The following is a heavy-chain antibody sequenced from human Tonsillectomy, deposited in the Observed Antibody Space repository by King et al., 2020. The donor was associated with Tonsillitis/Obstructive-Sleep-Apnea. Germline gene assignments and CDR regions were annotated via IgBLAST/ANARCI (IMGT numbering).Heavy chain of an antibody. V-gene: IGHV3-7*04. Sequence: VQLVESGGDLVQPGGSLRPSCAASGFTFSFYWMSWVRQAPGKGLEWVADISQDGSEKYYVDSVKGRFTIPTDNAKNSLSLQMNSLTAEDTAVYYCARVTYEDVWGSYRGDYFDHWGQGALVTVSS. CDR3: ARVTYEDVWGSYRGDYFDH. J-gene: IGHJ4*02. CDR2: ISQDGSEK. CDR1: GFTFSFYW. D-gene: IGHD3-16*02.